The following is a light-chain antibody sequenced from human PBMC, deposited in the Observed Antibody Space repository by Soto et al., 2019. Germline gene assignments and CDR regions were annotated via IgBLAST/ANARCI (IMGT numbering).Light chain of an antibody. CDR2: GAS. V-gene: IGKV3-15*01. Sequence: EIVMTQSPATLSVSPGERATLSCRAGQNIHTNLAWYQQKPGQAPRLLFYGASNGATGLPARFSGSCSGTEFTLTINSLQAEDCAVYYCQQYYKWPRTFGQGTRLEIK. CDR3: QQYYKWPRT. CDR1: QNIHTN. J-gene: IGKJ5*01.